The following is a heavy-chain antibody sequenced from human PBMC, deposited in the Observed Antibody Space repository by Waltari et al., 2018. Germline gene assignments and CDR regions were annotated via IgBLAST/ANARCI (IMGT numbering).Heavy chain of an antibody. CDR2: INPNSGGT. Sequence: QVQLVQSGAEVKKPGASVKVSCKASGYTFTGYYMHWVRQAPGQGLEWMGWINPNSGGTNYAQKFQGRVTMTRDTSISTAYMELSRLRSDDTAVYYCARVGYYDSSGYYPLNAFDIWGQGTMVTVSS. J-gene: IGHJ3*02. CDR1: GYTFTGYY. CDR3: ARVGYYDSSGYYPLNAFDI. D-gene: IGHD3-22*01. V-gene: IGHV1-2*02.